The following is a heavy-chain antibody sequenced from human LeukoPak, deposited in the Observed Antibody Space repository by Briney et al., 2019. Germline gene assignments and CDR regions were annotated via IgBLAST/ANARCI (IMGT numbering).Heavy chain of an antibody. CDR2: INNDGNLV. CDR1: GFIFRNFW. CDR3: VRGLGDV. Sequence: GGSLRLSCSVSGFIFRNFWMHWVRQAPGKGPEWVSRINNDGNLVTYADSVKGRFTISRDSDRDTVFLQMNSLRVEDTAVYYCVRGLGDVWGKGTLVTVSS. D-gene: IGHD4-11*01. J-gene: IGHJ6*04. V-gene: IGHV3-74*01.